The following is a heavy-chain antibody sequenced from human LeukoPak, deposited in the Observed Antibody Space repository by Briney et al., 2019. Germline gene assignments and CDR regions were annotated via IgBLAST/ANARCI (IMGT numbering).Heavy chain of an antibody. CDR2: FDPEDGET. J-gene: IGHJ5*02. V-gene: IGHV1-24*01. Sequence: ASVKVSCKVSGYTLTELSMHWVRQAPGKGLEWMGGFDPEDGETIYAQKFQGRVTMTEDTSTDTAYMELSSLRSEDTAVYYCARANYDFWSGYYIAPTHTPNNWFDPWGQGTLVTVPS. D-gene: IGHD3-3*01. CDR3: ARANYDFWSGYYIAPTHTPNNWFDP. CDR1: GYTLTELS.